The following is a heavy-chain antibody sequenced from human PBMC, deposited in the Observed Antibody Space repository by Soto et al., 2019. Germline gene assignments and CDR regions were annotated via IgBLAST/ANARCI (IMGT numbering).Heavy chain of an antibody. D-gene: IGHD5-18*01. CDR2: IIPIFGTA. CDR3: ARDQRGYSYGARAFDI. Sequence: ASVKVSCKASGGTFSSYAITWVRQAPGQGLEWMGGIIPIFGTANYAQKFQGRVTITADESTSTAYMELSSLRSEDTAVYYCARDQRGYSYGARAFDIWGQGTMVTVSS. J-gene: IGHJ3*02. V-gene: IGHV1-69*13. CDR1: GGTFSSYA.